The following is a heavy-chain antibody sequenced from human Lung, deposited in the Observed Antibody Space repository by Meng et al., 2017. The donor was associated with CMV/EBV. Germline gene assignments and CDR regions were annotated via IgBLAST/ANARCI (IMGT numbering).Heavy chain of an antibody. CDR1: GFTFGNYA. CDR3: GRDYVNSIDH. D-gene: IGHD2/OR15-2a*01. CDR2: IGHDGNNE. V-gene: IGHV3-30*02. J-gene: IGHJ4*02. Sequence: VGCGGGGGQPGGSSRLSCATSGFTFGNYAMHWVRQAPGKGLEWLAFIGHDGNNEQYADSMKGRFTISRDNFNTVYLQMRSLRDEDTALYYCGRDYVNSIDHWGQGTLVTVSS.